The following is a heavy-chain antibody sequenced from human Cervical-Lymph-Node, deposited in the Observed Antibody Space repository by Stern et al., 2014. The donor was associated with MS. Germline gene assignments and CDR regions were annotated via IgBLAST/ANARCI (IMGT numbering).Heavy chain of an antibody. J-gene: IGHJ4*02. CDR3: VKAGGVPYDSNGWAFDY. Sequence: EVQLVESGGGLVQPGGSLRLSCSASGFTFSSYAMHWVRQAPGKGLEYVSAISSNGGSTYYADSVKGRFTISRDNSKNTLYLQMSSLRAEDTAVYYCVKAGGVPYDSNGWAFDYWGQGTLVTVSS. CDR2: ISSNGGST. D-gene: IGHD3-22*01. CDR1: GFTFSSYA. V-gene: IGHV3-64D*06.